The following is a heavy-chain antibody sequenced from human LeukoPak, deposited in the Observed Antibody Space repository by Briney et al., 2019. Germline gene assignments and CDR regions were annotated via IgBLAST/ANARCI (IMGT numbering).Heavy chain of an antibody. CDR2: ISGGGGYI. CDR1: GFTFSSYA. D-gene: IGHD5-18*01. V-gene: IGHV3-23*02. Sequence: PGGSLRLSCAASGFTFSSYAMTWVPRALGKGLEWVSAISGGGGYIYYGDSVKGRFTSSRDKSESTLYLQMNNLRAEDTAVYYCAKNRGTGMAFYDHWGQGTQVTVSS. CDR3: AKNRGTGMAFYDH. J-gene: IGHJ4*02.